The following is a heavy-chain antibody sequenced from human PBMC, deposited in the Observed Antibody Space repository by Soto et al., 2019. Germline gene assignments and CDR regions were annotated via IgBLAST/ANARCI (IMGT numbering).Heavy chain of an antibody. D-gene: IGHD2-21*01. CDR3: AKDLRFRPYLSAFDI. J-gene: IGHJ3*02. Sequence: GGSLRLSCAASGFTFSSYAMSWVRQAPGKGLEWVSAISGSGGSTYYAVSVKGRFTISRDNSKNTLYLQMNSLRAEDTAVYYCAKDLRFRPYLSAFDIWGQGTMVTVSS. CDR1: GFTFSSYA. CDR2: ISGSGGST. V-gene: IGHV3-23*01.